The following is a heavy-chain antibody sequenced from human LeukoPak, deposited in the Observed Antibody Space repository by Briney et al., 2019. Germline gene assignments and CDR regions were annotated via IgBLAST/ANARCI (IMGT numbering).Heavy chain of an antibody. CDR2: ISRSGITI. D-gene: IGHD1-26*01. CDR3: ARTRYSGSYYYYMDV. CDR1: GFTFNKYW. J-gene: IGHJ6*03. V-gene: IGHV3-48*04. Sequence: GGSLRPSCVASGFTFNKYWMTWIRQAPGMGLEWISYISRSGITIKYADSVKGRFTISRDNAKNSLYLQMNSLRAEDTAVYYCARTRYSGSYYYYMDVWGKGTTVTVSS.